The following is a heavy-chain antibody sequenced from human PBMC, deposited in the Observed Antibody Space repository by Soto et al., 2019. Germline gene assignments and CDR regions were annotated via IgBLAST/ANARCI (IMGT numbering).Heavy chain of an antibody. CDR1: GGSISGVGYY. CDR2: TYDSGST. CDR3: AREIIPLTTDWYFDL. Sequence: QVQLQESGPGLVKPSETLSLTCTVSGGSISGVGYYWSWIRQPPGKGLEWIGYTYDSGSTYYNPSLKSRISIAADTAKNQFSLGLTSVTAADTAAYYCAREIIPLTTDWYFDLWGRGTLVTVSS. D-gene: IGHD4-17*01. V-gene: IGHV4-30-4*01. J-gene: IGHJ2*01.